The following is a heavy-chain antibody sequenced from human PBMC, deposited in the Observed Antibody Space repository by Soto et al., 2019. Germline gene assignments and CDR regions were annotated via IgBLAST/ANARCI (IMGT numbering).Heavy chain of an antibody. CDR2: INPNSGGT. CDR3: ARGWGIAAPGPNWFDP. D-gene: IGHD6-13*01. Sequence: GASVKVSCKASGYSLSGYYLHWVRQAPGQGPEWMGWINPNSGGTKYVQKFQGRVTMTRDTSISTVHLELSRLRSDDTAVYYCARGWGIAAPGPNWFDPWGQGTLVTVSS. V-gene: IGHV1-2*02. J-gene: IGHJ5*02. CDR1: GYSLSGYY.